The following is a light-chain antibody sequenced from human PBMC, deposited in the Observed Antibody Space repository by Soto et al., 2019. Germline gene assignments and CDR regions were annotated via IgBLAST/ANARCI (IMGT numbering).Light chain of an antibody. V-gene: IGLV1-40*01. CDR1: SSNIGAGYD. Sequence: QSVLTQPPSVSGAPGQRVTISCTGSSSNIGAGYDVHWYQQLPGTAPKLLIYGNSNRPSGVPDRFSGSKSGTSASLAITGLQAEYEAYYYCQSYDSSLSGSRAVFGGGTQLTVL. J-gene: IGLJ7*01. CDR2: GNS. CDR3: QSYDSSLSGSRAV.